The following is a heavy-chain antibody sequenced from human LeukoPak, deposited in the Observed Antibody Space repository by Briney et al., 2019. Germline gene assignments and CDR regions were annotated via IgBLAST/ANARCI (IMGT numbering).Heavy chain of an antibody. CDR3: ARDRGYSYGYEDY. D-gene: IGHD5-18*01. J-gene: IGHJ4*02. CDR2: ISYDGSNK. CDR1: GFTFSSYG. V-gene: IGHV3-30*03. Sequence: PGRSLRLSCAASGFTFSSYGMHWVRQAPGKGLEWVAVISYDGSNKYYADSVKGRFTISRDNSKNTLYLQMNSLRAEDTAVYYCARDRGYSYGYEDYWGQGTLVTVSS.